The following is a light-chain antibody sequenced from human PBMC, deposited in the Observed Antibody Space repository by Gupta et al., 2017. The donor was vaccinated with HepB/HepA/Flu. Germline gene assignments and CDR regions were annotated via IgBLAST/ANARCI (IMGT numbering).Light chain of an antibody. V-gene: IGLV2-14*03. Sequence: QSALTQPASVSGSPGQSVTISCTGTSSAVGDYNYVSWYQQHSGNAPTLLIYDVTKRPQGAASRFSASKAGNTASLSISGPQAEDDADYYCSSSSSSSTRVFGTGTKVTVL. CDR1: SSAVGDYNY. CDR2: DVT. CDR3: SSSSSSSTRV. J-gene: IGLJ1*01.